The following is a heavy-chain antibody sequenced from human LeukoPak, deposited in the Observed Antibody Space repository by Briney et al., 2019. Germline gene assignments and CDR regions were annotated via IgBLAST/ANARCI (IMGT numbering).Heavy chain of an antibody. CDR1: GFTFSSYA. CDR2: ISDIGRA. D-gene: IGHD4-11*01. V-gene: IGHV3-23*01. CDR3: AKERDSAFDS. Sequence: GGSLRLSCAASGFTFSSYAMSWFSQAPGKGLEWVSGISDIGRAYYADSVKGRFTISRDNSKNTLYVQMNSLRAEDMAIYYCAKERDSAFDSWGRGTLVTVSS. J-gene: IGHJ4*02.